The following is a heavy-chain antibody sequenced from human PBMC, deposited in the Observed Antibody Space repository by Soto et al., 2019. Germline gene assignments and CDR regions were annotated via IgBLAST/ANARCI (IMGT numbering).Heavy chain of an antibody. CDR3: ARGPRDTYYYDSSGYLGRAFDI. CDR2: ISSNGGST. CDR1: GFTFSSYA. J-gene: IGHJ3*02. D-gene: IGHD3-22*01. Sequence: GGSLRLSCAASGFTFSSYAMHWVRQAPGKGLEYVSAISSNGGSTYYANSVKGRFTISRDNSKNTLYLQMGSLRAEDMAVYYCARGPRDTYYYDSSGYLGRAFDIWGQGTMVTVSS. V-gene: IGHV3-64*01.